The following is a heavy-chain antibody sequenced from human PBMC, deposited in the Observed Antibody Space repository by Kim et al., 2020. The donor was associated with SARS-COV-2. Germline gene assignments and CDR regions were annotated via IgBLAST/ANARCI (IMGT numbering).Heavy chain of an antibody. CDR3: ATSLAAAGTWWFDP. J-gene: IGHJ5*02. Sequence: ASVKVSCKGSGYTFPDYYFHWVRQAPGQGLEWMGCIKPNTGATNIAQKFQGRVTMTGDTSINVVHMELSTLRSDDTAIYYCATSLAAAGTWWFDPWGQGT. D-gene: IGHD6-13*01. V-gene: IGHV1-2*02. CDR2: IKPNTGAT. CDR1: GYTFPDYY.